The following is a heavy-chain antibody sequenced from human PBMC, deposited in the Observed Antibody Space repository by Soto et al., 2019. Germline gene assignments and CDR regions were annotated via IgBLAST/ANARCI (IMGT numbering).Heavy chain of an antibody. CDR2: MNPINGAT. D-gene: IGHD6-13*01. CDR1: GYDFTAYG. J-gene: IGHJ6*02. CDR3: GRGPSPRAPAGGTPYYFAMDV. V-gene: IGHV1-8*02. Sequence: ASVKVSFKASGYDFTAYGINWVRQASGQGLEWMGWMNPINGATGSARRFQGRVSMTRNTATGTAYLELTSLRSDDSAVYYCGRGPSPRAPAGGTPYYFAMDVWGQGTTVTVSS.